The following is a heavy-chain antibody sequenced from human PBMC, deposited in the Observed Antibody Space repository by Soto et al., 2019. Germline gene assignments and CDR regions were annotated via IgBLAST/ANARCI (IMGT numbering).Heavy chain of an antibody. V-gene: IGHV3-30*18. Sequence: GGSLRLSCAASGFTFSSYGMHWVRQAPGKGLEWVAVISYDGSNKYYADSVKGRFTISRDNSKNTLYLQMNSLRAEDTAVYYCAKDSGYCSGGSCPNWFDPWGQGTLVTVSS. CDR1: GFTFSSYG. CDR2: ISYDGSNK. CDR3: AKDSGYCSGGSCPNWFDP. D-gene: IGHD2-15*01. J-gene: IGHJ5*02.